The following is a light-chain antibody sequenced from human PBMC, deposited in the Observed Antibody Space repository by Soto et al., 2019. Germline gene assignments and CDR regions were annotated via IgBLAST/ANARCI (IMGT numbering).Light chain of an antibody. Sequence: THSPSTLSVSPWERATLSCRSSQSVSSYLAWYQQKPGKAPRLLIYAASTRQSGIPSRFSGSGSGTDFTLTISSLQPEDFATYYCQQLNSYPWTFGQGTKVDIK. V-gene: IGKV1-9*01. CDR1: QSVSSY. CDR2: AAS. CDR3: QQLNSYPWT. J-gene: IGKJ1*01.